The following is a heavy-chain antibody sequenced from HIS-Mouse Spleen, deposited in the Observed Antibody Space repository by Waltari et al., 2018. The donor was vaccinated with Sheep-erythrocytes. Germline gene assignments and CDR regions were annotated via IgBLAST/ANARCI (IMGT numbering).Heavy chain of an antibody. CDR3: ARLRDFDY. CDR2: VSAHQGTT. J-gene: IGHJ4*02. CDR1: GYTFTSYG. V-gene: IGHV1-18*01. Sequence: QVQLVQSGAEVKKPGASVKVSCKASGYTFTSYGISWVRQAPGQGLEWMGWVSAHQGTTNNAQKLQSRATMPPDTSTSTAYMELRSLRSDDTAVYYCARLRDFDYWGQGTLVTVSS.